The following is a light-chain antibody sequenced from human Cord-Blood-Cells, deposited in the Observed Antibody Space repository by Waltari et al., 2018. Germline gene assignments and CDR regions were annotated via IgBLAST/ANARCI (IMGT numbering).Light chain of an antibody. CDR1: SSAVGGYNY. CDR3: SSYTSSSTVV. V-gene: IGLV2-14*01. Sequence: QSALTQPASVSGSPGQSIPIACTGTSSAVGGYNYVSWYQQHPGKAPKLMIYEVSNRPSGVSNRFSGSKSGNTASLTISGLQAEDEADYYCSSYTSSSTVVFGGGTKLTVL. J-gene: IGLJ2*01. CDR2: EVS.